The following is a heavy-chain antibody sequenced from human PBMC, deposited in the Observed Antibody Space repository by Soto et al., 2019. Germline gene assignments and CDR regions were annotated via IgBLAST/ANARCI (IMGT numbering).Heavy chain of an antibody. CDR2: IYHSGST. Sequence: SETLSLTCAVSGGSISSGGYSWSWIRQPPGKGLEWIGYIYHSGSTYYNPSLKSRVTISVDRSKNQLSLKLSSVTAADTAVYYCARDKRYYGMDVWGQGTTVTVSS. V-gene: IGHV4-30-2*01. CDR1: GGSISSGGYS. CDR3: ARDKRYYGMDV. J-gene: IGHJ6*02.